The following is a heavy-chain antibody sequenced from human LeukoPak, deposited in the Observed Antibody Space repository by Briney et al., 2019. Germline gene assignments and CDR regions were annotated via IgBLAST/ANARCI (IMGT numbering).Heavy chain of an antibody. CDR2: INPNSGGT. CDR1: GYTFTGYY. Sequence: ASVKVSCKASGYTFTGYYMHWVRQAPGQGLEWMGWINPNSGGTNYAQKFQGRVTMTRDTSISTAYMELSRLRSDDTAVYYCARENVSAAAAPSDYWGQGTLVTVSS. J-gene: IGHJ4*02. CDR3: ARENVSAAAAPSDY. D-gene: IGHD6-13*01. V-gene: IGHV1-2*02.